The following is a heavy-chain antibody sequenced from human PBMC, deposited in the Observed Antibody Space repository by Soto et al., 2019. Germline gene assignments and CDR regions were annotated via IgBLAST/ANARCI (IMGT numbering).Heavy chain of an antibody. D-gene: IGHD3-22*01. CDR1: GFTFRSYA. CDR3: AKDGDSITMIVVVPTGADY. CDR2: ISGSGGST. Sequence: GGSLRLSCAAPGFTFRSYAMSWVRQAPGNGLEWVSAISGSGGSTYYADSVKGRFAISRDNSKNTLYLQMNSLRAEDTAVYYCAKDGDSITMIVVVPTGADYWGQGTLVTVSS. J-gene: IGHJ4*02. V-gene: IGHV3-23*01.